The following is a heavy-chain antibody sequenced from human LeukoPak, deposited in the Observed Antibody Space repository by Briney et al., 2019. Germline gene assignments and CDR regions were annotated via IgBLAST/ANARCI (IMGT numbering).Heavy chain of an antibody. Sequence: PSETLSLTCTVSGGSISSSSYYWGWIRQPPGKGLEWIGSIYYSGSTYYNPSLKSRVTISVDTSKNQFSLKLSSVTAADTAVYYCPRQALGGDYFDYWGQGTLVTVSS. CDR1: GGSISSSSYY. CDR2: IYYSGST. V-gene: IGHV4-39*01. D-gene: IGHD2-21*01. J-gene: IGHJ4*02. CDR3: PRQALGGDYFDY.